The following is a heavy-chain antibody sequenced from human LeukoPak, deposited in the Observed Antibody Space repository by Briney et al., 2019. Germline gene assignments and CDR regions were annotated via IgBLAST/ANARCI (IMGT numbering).Heavy chain of an antibody. Sequence: SGGSLRLSCAASGFTFSSYAMSWVRQAPGKGLEWVSAISGSGGSTYYADSVKGRFTISRDNSKNTLYLQMNSLRAEDTAVYYCAKALEIGSGYPTPFWFDPWGQGTLVTVSS. J-gene: IGHJ5*02. D-gene: IGHD3-22*01. CDR1: GFTFSSYA. CDR2: ISGSGGST. CDR3: AKALEIGSGYPTPFWFDP. V-gene: IGHV3-23*01.